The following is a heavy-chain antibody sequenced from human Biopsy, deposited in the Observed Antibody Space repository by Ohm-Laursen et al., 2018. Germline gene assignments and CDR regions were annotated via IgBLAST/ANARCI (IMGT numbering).Heavy chain of an antibody. V-gene: IGHV3-74*03. D-gene: IGHD1-7*01. J-gene: IGHJ4*02. Sequence: PRLSCTASGFTFSNYWMHWVRQPPGEGLVWVSRIKSDGTTMYADFVRGRFTLSRDNEKNTLDLQMNGLTVEDTAVYYCVRDGNYRLGQWGQGTLVTVSS. CDR2: IKSDGTT. CDR1: GFTFSNYW. CDR3: VRDGNYRLGQ.